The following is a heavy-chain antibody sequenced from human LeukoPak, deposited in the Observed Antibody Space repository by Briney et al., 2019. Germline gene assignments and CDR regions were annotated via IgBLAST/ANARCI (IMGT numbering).Heavy chain of an antibody. CDR1: GGSISSYY. V-gene: IGHV4-4*07. CDR2: IYTSGST. J-gene: IGHJ4*02. D-gene: IGHD3-22*01. Sequence: SETLSLTCTVSGGSISSYYWSWIRQPAGKGLERIGRIYTSGSTNYNPSLKSRVTVSVDTSKNQFSLKLSSVTAADTAVYYCARGETYYYDSSGYPVFDYWGQGTLVTVSS. CDR3: ARGETYYYDSSGYPVFDY.